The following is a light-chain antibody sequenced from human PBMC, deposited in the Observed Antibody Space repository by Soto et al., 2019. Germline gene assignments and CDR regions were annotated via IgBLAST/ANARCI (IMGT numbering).Light chain of an antibody. CDR2: EVY. CDR1: SSDVGGYNY. V-gene: IGLV2-8*01. J-gene: IGLJ1*01. CDR3: SSYVGTNSYV. Sequence: QSALTQPPSASGSPGQSVTISCTGTSSDVGGYNYASWYQHHPGKAPKLIIYEVYKRPSGVPDRFSGSKSGNTAALTVSGLQAEDEADYYCSSYVGTNSYVFGTGTQLTVL.